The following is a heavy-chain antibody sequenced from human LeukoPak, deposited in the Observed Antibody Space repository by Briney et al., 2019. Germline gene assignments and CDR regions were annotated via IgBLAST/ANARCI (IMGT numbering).Heavy chain of an antibody. CDR3: ARTEYSSGWYYFDY. D-gene: IGHD6-19*01. CDR2: IYYSGST. CDR1: GGSISSYY. Sequence: TSETLSLTCTVSGGSISSYYWSWIRQPPGKGLEWIVYIYYSGSTKYNPSLKSRVTISVDTSKNQFSLKLSFVTAADTAVYYCARTEYSSGWYYFDYWGQGTLVTVSS. J-gene: IGHJ4*02. V-gene: IGHV4-59*01.